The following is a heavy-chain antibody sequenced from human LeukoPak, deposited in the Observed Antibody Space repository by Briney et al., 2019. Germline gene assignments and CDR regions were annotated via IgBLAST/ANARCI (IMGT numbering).Heavy chain of an antibody. D-gene: IGHD5-18*01. Sequence: TGGSLRLSCAASGFTFSSYEMNWVRQAPGKGLEWVSYISSSGSTIYYADSVKGRFTISGDNAKNSLYLQMNSLRAEDTAVYYCAREMVQRGYSYGPLAFDYWGQGTLVTVSS. V-gene: IGHV3-48*03. CDR1: GFTFSSYE. CDR2: ISSSGSTI. J-gene: IGHJ4*02. CDR3: AREMVQRGYSYGPLAFDY.